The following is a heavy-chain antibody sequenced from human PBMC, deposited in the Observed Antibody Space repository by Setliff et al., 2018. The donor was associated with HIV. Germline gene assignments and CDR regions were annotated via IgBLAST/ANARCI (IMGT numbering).Heavy chain of an antibody. Sequence: SETLSLTCAVYGGSFSGYYWSWIRQPPGKGLEWIGSIYYSGSTYYNPSLKSRVTISVDTSKNQFSLKLSPVTAADTAVYYCARANFWSGYYGYWGQGTLVTVSS. D-gene: IGHD3-3*01. CDR3: ARANFWSGYYGY. J-gene: IGHJ4*02. CDR2: IYYSGST. CDR1: GGSFSGYY. V-gene: IGHV4-34*01.